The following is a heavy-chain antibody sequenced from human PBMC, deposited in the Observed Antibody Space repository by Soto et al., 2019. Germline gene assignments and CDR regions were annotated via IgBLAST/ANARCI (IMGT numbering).Heavy chain of an antibody. Sequence: PWWSLRLCCAAFGLTISGKKYVAWVRQAPGKGLEWVSALYDVDGSFYADSVKGRFTTSSDSSKTTVYLQMNDLRPDDTAVYYCATWHEREHAYDVWGQGTTVTVS. V-gene: IGHV3-53*01. CDR1: GLTISGKKY. J-gene: IGHJ3*01. CDR3: ATWHEREHAYDV. D-gene: IGHD1-1*01. CDR2: LYDVDGS.